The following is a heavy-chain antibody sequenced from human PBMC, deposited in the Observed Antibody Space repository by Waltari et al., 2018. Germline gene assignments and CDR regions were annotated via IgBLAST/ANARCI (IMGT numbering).Heavy chain of an antibody. CDR2: ISYNSGSI. Sequence: EVQVVESGGGLVQPGRSLRLSCAGSGFTFDDFAMHWVRQAPGKGLEWVSGISYNSGSIYYADSVMGRFTVSRDNAKNSLYLQMNSLTVDDTALYYCAKDMSPYTSSQDFDSWGQGTLVIVSS. CDR3: AKDMSPYTSSQDFDS. V-gene: IGHV3-9*01. J-gene: IGHJ4*02. CDR1: GFTFDDFA. D-gene: IGHD1-1*01.